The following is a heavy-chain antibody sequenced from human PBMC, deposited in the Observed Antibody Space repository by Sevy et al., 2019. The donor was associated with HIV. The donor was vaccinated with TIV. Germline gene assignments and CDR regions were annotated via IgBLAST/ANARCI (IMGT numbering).Heavy chain of an antibody. CDR1: GYSFTSYW. V-gene: IGHV5-51*01. CDR3: ARQNDYLSPPDY. D-gene: IGHD3-16*01. Sequence: GESLKISCKGSGYSFTSYWIGWVRQMPGKGLDWMGIVYAYDSDTRYSPSFQGQVTISADKSFSTAYLQWSSLKASDTATYYCARQNDYLSPPDYWGQGTLVTVSS. CDR2: VYAYDSDT. J-gene: IGHJ4*02.